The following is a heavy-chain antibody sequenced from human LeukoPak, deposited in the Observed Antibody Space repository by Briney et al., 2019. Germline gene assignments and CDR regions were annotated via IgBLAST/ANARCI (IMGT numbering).Heavy chain of an antibody. CDR1: GYTFTGYY. J-gene: IGHJ4*02. CDR2: INPNSGGT. CDR3: ALFLEFANSSAPIDY. V-gene: IGHV1-2*02. Sequence: ASVKVSCKASGYTFTGYYMHWVRQAPGQGLEWMGWINPNSGGTNYAQKFQGRVTMTRDTSISTAYMELSRLRSDDTAVYYCALFLEFANSSAPIDYWGQGTLVTVSS. D-gene: IGHD6-19*01.